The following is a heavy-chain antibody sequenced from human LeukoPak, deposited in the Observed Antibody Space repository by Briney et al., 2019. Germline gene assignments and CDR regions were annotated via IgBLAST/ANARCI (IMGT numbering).Heavy chain of an antibody. CDR2: ISSSGNII. D-gene: IGHD2-2*01. CDR3: ARYCSSASCYVPYFDY. Sequence: PGGSLRLSCAASGFTFSSYEMNWVRQAPGKGLEWVSYISSSGNIIYYADSVKGRFTISRDNAKNSLYLQMNSLRADDTAVYYCARYCSSASCYVPYFDYWGQGTLVTVSS. V-gene: IGHV3-48*03. CDR1: GFTFSSYE. J-gene: IGHJ4*02.